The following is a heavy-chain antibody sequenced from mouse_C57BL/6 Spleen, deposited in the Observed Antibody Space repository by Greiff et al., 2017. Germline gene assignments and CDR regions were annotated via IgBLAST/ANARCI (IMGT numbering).Heavy chain of an antibody. CDR2: INPNNGGT. Sequence: VQLQQSGPELVKPGASVKIPCKASGYTFTDYNMDWVKQSHGKSLEWIGDINPNNGGTIYNQKFKGKATLTVDKSSSTAYMELRSLTSEDTAVYYCARRYYYGSSYVGYFDVWGTGTTFTVSS. CDR1: GYTFTDYN. D-gene: IGHD1-1*01. J-gene: IGHJ1*03. CDR3: ARRYYYGSSYVGYFDV. V-gene: IGHV1-18*01.